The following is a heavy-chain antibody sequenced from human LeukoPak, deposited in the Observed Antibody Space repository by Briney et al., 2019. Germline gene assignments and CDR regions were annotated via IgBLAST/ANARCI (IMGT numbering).Heavy chain of an antibody. Sequence: PGGSLRLSCAASGFTFSSSWMTWVRQAPGKGLEWVANINQDGSEKYYVDSVKGRFTISRDNAKNSLYLQMNSLRAEDTAVYYCARNYDWGQGTLVTVSS. V-gene: IGHV3-7*04. CDR1: GFTFSSSW. CDR3: ARNYD. D-gene: IGHD3-16*01. J-gene: IGHJ4*02. CDR2: INQDGSEK.